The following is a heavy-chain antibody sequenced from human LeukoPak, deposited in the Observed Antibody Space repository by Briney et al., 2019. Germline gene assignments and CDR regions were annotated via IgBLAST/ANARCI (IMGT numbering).Heavy chain of an antibody. CDR3: ASRVQITMVRGVGDAFDI. V-gene: IGHV3-21*01. Sequence: PGGSLRLSCAASGFTFSSYSMNWVRQAPGKGLEWVSSISSSSSYIYYADSVKGRFTISRDNAKNSLYLQMNSLRAEDTAVYYCASRVQITMVRGVGDAFDIWGQGTMVTVSS. D-gene: IGHD3-10*01. J-gene: IGHJ3*02. CDR1: GFTFSSYS. CDR2: ISSSSSYI.